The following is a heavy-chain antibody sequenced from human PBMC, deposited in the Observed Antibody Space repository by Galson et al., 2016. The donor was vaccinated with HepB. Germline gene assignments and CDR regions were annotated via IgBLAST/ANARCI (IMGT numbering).Heavy chain of an antibody. CDR3: TRVHREGIAAAGPQI. J-gene: IGHJ4*02. V-gene: IGHV3-7*01. CDR1: GFSFSNYW. CDR2: IKQDGSEN. Sequence: SLRLSCAASGFSFSNYWMSWVRQSPGKGLEWVANIKQDGSENYYADSVKGRFTISRDNAKNTLYLQMNSLRAEDTALYYCTRVHREGIAAAGPQIWGQGTLVIVSS. D-gene: IGHD6-13*01.